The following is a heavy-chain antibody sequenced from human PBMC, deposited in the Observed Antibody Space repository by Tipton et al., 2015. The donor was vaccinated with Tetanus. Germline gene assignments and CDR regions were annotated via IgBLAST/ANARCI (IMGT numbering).Heavy chain of an antibody. D-gene: IGHD2-15*01. Sequence: SLRLSCAASGFISSSYGIHWVRQAPGKGLEWVAVSWYDGTDQYYADSVKGRFTLSRDNSKNTLYLQMNSLRAGDTALYYCAGEAGCSGGSCFSGGFDNWGQGTQVTVSS. CDR1: GFISSSYG. J-gene: IGHJ4*02. CDR3: AGEAGCSGGSCFSGGFDN. CDR2: SWYDGTDQ. V-gene: IGHV3-33*01.